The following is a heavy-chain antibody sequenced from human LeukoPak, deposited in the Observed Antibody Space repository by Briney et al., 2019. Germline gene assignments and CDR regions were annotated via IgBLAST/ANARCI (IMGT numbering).Heavy chain of an antibody. CDR1: GFTFSSYA. V-gene: IGHV3-23*01. CDR3: AKDLGRTYYCYYMDV. CDR2: ISGSGGST. Sequence: GGSLRLSCAASGFTFSSYAISWVRQAPGKGLEWVSAISGSGGSTYYADSVKGRFTISRDNSKNTLYLQMNSLRAEDTAVYYCAKDLGRTYYCYYMDVWGKGTTVTVSS. J-gene: IGHJ6*03. D-gene: IGHD1-26*01.